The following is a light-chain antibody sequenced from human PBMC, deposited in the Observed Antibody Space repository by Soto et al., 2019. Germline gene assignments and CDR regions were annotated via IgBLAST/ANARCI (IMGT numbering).Light chain of an antibody. CDR3: QQYNSYSQT. CDR2: DAS. Sequence: DIQMTQSPSTLSASVGDRVTITCRASQSISSWLAWYQQKPGKAPKLLIYDASSLESGVPSRFSGSGSWTEFTLTISSLQPDDFETYYCQQYNSYSQTFGQGTKLEIK. J-gene: IGKJ2*01. CDR1: QSISSW. V-gene: IGKV1-5*01.